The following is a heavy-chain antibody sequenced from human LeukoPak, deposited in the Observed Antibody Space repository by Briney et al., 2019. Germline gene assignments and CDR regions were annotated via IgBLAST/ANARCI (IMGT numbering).Heavy chain of an antibody. V-gene: IGHV3-23*01. J-gene: IGHJ4*02. CDR3: ARSPPGYYRPEYYFDY. CDR1: GFTFSNYA. D-gene: IGHD3-22*01. Sequence: GGSLRLSCAASGFTFSNYAMNWVRQAPGKGLEWVSAISGSGGSTYYADSVKGRFTISRDNSKNTLYLQMNSLGAEDTAVYYCARSPPGYYRPEYYFDYWGQGTLVPVSS. CDR2: ISGSGGST.